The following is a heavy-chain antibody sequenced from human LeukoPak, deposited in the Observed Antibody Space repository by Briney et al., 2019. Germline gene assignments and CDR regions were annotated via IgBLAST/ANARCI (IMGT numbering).Heavy chain of an antibody. D-gene: IGHD2-21*01. V-gene: IGHV3-74*01. J-gene: IGHJ4*02. CDR2: INSDGSST. CDR1: GFTFSSYW. CDR3: VRDPNYSENFDY. Sequence: GGSLRLSCVASGFTFSSYWMHWVRQAPGKGLVWVSRINSDGSSTTYADSVKGRFTISRDNAKNTLYLQMNSLRAEDTAVYYCVRDPNYSENFDYWGQGALVTV.